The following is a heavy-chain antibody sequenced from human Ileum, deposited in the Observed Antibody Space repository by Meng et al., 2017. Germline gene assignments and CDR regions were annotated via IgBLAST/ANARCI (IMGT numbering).Heavy chain of an antibody. CDR3: ARHGGYSQDF. CDR2: ISHSGSA. V-gene: IGHV4-4*02. Sequence: VRLPGSGPGLARPSGPLSLTCAVSSGSISSNTYWSWVRQPPGKGLEWIGQISHSGSAYYNPSLKSRVTLSVDKSKSQFSLMLTSVTAADTAIYYCARHGGYSQDFWGQGTLVTVSS. D-gene: IGHD4-23*01. J-gene: IGHJ4*02. CDR1: SGSISSNTY.